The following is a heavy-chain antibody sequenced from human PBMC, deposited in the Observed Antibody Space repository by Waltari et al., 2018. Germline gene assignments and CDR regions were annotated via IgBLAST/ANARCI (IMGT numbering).Heavy chain of an antibody. CDR2: VDPEDGET. D-gene: IGHD1-26*01. Sequence: EVQLVQSGAEVKKPGATVKISCKASGYTFTDHYMHWLPRAPGKGLEWMGRVDPEDGETIYAEKFQGRVTITADTSTDTAYMELSSLRSEDTAVYYCATEEVGATLRFDYWGQGTLVTVSS. CDR1: GYTFTDHY. CDR3: ATEEVGATLRFDY. V-gene: IGHV1-69-2*01. J-gene: IGHJ4*02.